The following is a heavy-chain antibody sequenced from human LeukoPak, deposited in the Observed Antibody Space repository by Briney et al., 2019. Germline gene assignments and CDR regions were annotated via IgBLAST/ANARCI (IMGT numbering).Heavy chain of an antibody. J-gene: IGHJ6*02. D-gene: IGHD6-13*01. CDR3: AKAAAGTNYYYYGMDV. Sequence: PSETLTLTCAVYGGSFSGYYWSWIRQPPGKGLEWIGEINHSGSTNYNPSLKSRVTISVDTSKNQFSLKLSSVTAADTAVYYCAKAAAGTNYYYYGMDVWGQGTTVTVSS. V-gene: IGHV4-34*01. CDR2: INHSGST. CDR1: GGSFSGYY.